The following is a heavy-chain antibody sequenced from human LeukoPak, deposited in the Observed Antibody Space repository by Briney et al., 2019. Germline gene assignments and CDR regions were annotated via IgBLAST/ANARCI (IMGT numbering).Heavy chain of an antibody. CDR1: GDSISSYY. CDR3: ARGGGELRYFDWLSDAGWFDP. Sequence: SETLSLTCSVSGDSISSYYWSWIRQPPGKGLEWIGYIYYSGSTNYNPSLKSRVTISVDTSKNQFSLKLSSVTAADTAVYYCARGGGELRYFDWLSDAGWFDPWGQGTLVTVSS. V-gene: IGHV4-59*01. CDR2: IYYSGST. D-gene: IGHD3-9*01. J-gene: IGHJ5*02.